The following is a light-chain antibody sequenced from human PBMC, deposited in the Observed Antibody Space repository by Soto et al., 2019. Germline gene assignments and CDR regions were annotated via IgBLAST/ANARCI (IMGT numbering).Light chain of an antibody. CDR3: QQRSNWPGT. CDR1: QSVSSS. V-gene: IGKV3-11*01. Sequence: EIVLTQSPATLSLSPGERATLSCRASQSVSSSLAWYQQKPGQAPRLLIYDASNRATGIPVRFSGSGSGTDFTLTISSLDPEDFALYYCQQRSNWPGTFGQGTRWIS. CDR2: DAS. J-gene: IGKJ1*01.